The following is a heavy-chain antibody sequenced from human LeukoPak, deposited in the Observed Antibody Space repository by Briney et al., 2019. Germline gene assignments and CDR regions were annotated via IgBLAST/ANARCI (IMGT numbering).Heavy chain of an antibody. CDR3: ARSGGDGYNWGFDY. Sequence: PGGSLRLSCAASGFTFSSYEMNWVRQAPGKGLEWVSYISSSGSTIYYADSVKGRFTISRDNAKNSLYLQMNSLRAEDTAVYYYARSGGDGYNWGFDYWGQGTLVTVSS. V-gene: IGHV3-48*03. CDR2: ISSSGSTI. D-gene: IGHD5-24*01. CDR1: GFTFSSYE. J-gene: IGHJ4*02.